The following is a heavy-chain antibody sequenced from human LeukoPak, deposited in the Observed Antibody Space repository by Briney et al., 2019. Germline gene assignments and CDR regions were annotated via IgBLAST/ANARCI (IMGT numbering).Heavy chain of an antibody. J-gene: IGHJ6*02. CDR1: GGSISSGGYY. CDR2: IYYSGST. V-gene: IGHV4-31*03. D-gene: IGHD3-16*01. CDR3: ARDRFGTTYVRGYYYGMDV. Sequence: SETLSLTCTVSGGSISSGGYYWSWIRQHPGKGLEWIGYIYYSGSTYYNPSLKSRVTISVDTSKNQFSLKLSSVTAADTAVYYCARDRFGTTYVRGYYYGMDVWGQGTTVTVSS.